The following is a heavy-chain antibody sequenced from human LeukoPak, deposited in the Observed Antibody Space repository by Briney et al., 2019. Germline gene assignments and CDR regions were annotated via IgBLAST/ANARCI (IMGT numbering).Heavy chain of an antibody. D-gene: IGHD6-19*01. CDR3: ARVSSGGAN. CDR2: INPNSGGK. J-gene: IGHJ4*02. V-gene: IGHV1-2*02. Sequence: ASVKVSCKASGYTFTGYYMHWVRQAPGQELEWMGWINPNSGGKNYAQKFQGRVTMTRDTSISTAYMDMSRLKSDDTAVYYCARVSSGGANWGQGTLVTVSS. CDR1: GYTFTGYY.